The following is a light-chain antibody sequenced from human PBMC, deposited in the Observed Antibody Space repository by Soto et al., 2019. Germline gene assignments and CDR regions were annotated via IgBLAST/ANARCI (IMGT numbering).Light chain of an antibody. CDR1: SSNIGAGYD. J-gene: IGLJ2*01. V-gene: IGLV1-40*01. CDR2: GNS. Sequence: QSVLTQPPSVSGAPGQRVTISCTGSSSNIGAGYDVHWYQQLPGTAPKLLIYGNSNRPSGVPDRFSGSKSGTSASLAITGLQSEDEADYYCQSYDISLSGSVFGGGTKLTVL. CDR3: QSYDISLSGSV.